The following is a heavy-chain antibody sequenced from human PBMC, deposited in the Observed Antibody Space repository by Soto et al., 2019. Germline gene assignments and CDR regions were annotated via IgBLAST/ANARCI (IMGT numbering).Heavy chain of an antibody. D-gene: IGHD1-1*01. CDR3: ARALETFSYGMDV. CDR2: IYYSGST. V-gene: IGHV4-30-4*01. CDR1: GGSISSGDYY. Sequence: PSETLSLTCTVSGGSISSGDYYWSWIRQPPGKGLEWIGYIYYSGSTYYNPSLKSRVTISVDTSKNQFSLKLSSVTAADTAVYYCARALETFSYGMDVWGQGTTVTVSS. J-gene: IGHJ6*02.